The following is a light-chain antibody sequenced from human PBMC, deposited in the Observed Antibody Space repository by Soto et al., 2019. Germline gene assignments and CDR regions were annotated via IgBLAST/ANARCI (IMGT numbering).Light chain of an antibody. J-gene: IGLJ1*01. CDR2: DVS. Sequence: QSVLTQPASVSGSPGQSITISCTGANSDIADYNFFSWYQQHPGKAPKLVIYDVSNRPSGVSDLFFGSKSGNTASLTISGLQAEDEADYFCGSYRGTLFGFRAGTKV. CDR1: NSDIADYNF. V-gene: IGLV2-14*03. CDR3: GSYRGTLFG.